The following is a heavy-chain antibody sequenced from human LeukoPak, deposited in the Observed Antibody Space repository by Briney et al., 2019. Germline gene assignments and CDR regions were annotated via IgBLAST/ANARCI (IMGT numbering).Heavy chain of an antibody. CDR1: GFTFSSNS. CDR3: ARDRYCSGGSCSHSHDY. Sequence: GGSLRLSCAASGFTFSSNSMNWVRQAPGKGLEWVSSISSSSSYIYYADSVKGRFTISRDNAKNSLYLQMNSLRAEDTAVYYCARDRYCSGGSCSHSHDYWGQGTLVTVSS. J-gene: IGHJ4*02. CDR2: ISSSSSYI. D-gene: IGHD2-15*01. V-gene: IGHV3-21*01.